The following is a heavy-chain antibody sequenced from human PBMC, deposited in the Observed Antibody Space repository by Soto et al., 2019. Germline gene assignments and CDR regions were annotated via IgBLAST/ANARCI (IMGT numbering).Heavy chain of an antibody. J-gene: IGHJ4*02. CDR2: IYYSGST. CDR1: GGSISRYY. V-gene: IGHV4-59*01. D-gene: IGHD2-8*01. CDR3: ARSMLRQFDY. Sequence: WETLSLTCTVSGGSISRYYWSWIRQPPGKGLEWIGYIYYSGSTNYNPSLKSRVTISVDTSKNQFSLKLSSVTAADTAVYYCARSMLRQFDYWGQGTLVTVSS.